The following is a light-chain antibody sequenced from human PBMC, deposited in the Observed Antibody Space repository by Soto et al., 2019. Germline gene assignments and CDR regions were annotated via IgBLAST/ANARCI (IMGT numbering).Light chain of an antibody. CDR1: QSISSW. CDR3: QQANSLPHT. CDR2: AAS. J-gene: IGKJ5*01. V-gene: IGKV1-12*01. Sequence: DIQMTQSPSSVSASVGDRVTITCRASQSISSWLAWYQQKPGKAPKLLIYAASSLQSGVPSRFSGSGSGTDFTLTISSLQLEDFETYYCQQANSLPHTFGQGTRLEIK.